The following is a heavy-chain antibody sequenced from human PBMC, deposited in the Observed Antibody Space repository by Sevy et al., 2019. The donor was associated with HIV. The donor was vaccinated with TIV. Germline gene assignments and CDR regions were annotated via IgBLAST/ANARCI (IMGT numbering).Heavy chain of an antibody. CDR1: GYTLSQIS. V-gene: IGHV1-24*01. D-gene: IGHD3-22*01. J-gene: IGHJ4*02. CDR3: ATTKDYYESSGSPFDS. Sequence: ASVKVSCKVSGYTLSQISMHWVRQAPGKGLEWMGSFDPEDGETIYAQKFQARVTMTEDTSTDTAYMELSSLRSDDTAGYYCATTKDYYESSGSPFDSWGQGTLVTVSS. CDR2: FDPEDGET.